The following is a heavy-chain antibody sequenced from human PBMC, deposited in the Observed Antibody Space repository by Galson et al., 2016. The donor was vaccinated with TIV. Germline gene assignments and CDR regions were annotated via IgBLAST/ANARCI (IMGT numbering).Heavy chain of an antibody. CDR1: GFTFSSYT. Sequence: SLRLSCAASGFTFSSYTMHWVRQAPGKGLEWVALIWSDGSKKYYTDSVKGRFTISRDNSKNTLYLQMDSLRPEDTAMYYCAKDPGCGGDCPHYYGMDVWGQGTTVTVSS. J-gene: IGHJ6*02. CDR3: AKDPGCGGDCPHYYGMDV. V-gene: IGHV3-30*02. D-gene: IGHD2-21*02. CDR2: IWSDGSKK.